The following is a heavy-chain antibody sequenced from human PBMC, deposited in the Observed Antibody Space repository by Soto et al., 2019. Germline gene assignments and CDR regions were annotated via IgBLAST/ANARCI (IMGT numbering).Heavy chain of an antibody. CDR3: ARVPSEMNYFDT. CDR2: IYPGDSDT. V-gene: IGHV5-51*01. J-gene: IGHJ5*02. D-gene: IGHD1-7*01. Sequence: PGESLKISCKVSGDIFSTYWIAWVRQKPGKGLEWMGIIYPGDSDTRYSPSFQGQVTFSVDKSITTAYLHWTSLKTSDTATYYCARVPSEMNYFDTWGQGTLVTVSS. CDR1: GDIFSTYW.